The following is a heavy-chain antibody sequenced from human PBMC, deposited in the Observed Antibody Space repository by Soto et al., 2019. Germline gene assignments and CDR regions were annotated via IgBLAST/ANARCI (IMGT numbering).Heavy chain of an antibody. CDR1: GYTFTSYG. V-gene: IGHV1-18*01. CDR2: ISAYNGNT. J-gene: IGHJ4*02. Sequence: QVQLVQSGAEVKKPGASVKVSCKASGYTFTSYGISWVRQAPGQGLEWMGWISAYNGNTNYAQKLQGRVTMTTDTXTXXAYMELRSLRSDDTAVYYCARDPDVCSGGSCPLDYWGQGTLVTVSS. CDR3: ARDPDVCSGGSCPLDY. D-gene: IGHD2-15*01.